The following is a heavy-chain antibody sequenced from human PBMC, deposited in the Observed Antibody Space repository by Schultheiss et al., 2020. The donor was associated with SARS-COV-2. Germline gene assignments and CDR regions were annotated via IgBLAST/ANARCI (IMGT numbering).Heavy chain of an antibody. V-gene: IGHV4-4*08. CDR3: AREESDYYMSV. CDR1: GGSISSYY. J-gene: IGHJ6*03. CDR2: MYRSGNA. Sequence: SETLSLTCTVSGGSISSYYWSWIRQPPGMGLEWIASMYRSGNAYYNPSLKSRVTISLDTSKNHVSLKLSSVTAADTAVYYCAREESDYYMSVWGKGTTVTVSS.